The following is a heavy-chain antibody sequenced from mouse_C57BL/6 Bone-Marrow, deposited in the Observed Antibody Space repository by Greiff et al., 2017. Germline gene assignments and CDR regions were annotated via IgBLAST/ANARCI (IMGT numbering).Heavy chain of an antibody. CDR2: IYPGSGST. J-gene: IGHJ1*03. CDR1: GYTFTSYW. V-gene: IGHV1-55*01. D-gene: IGHD1-1*01. Sequence: VQLQQPGAELVKPGASVKMSCKASGYTFTSYWITWVKQRPGQGLEWIGDIYPGSGSTNYNEKFKSKGTLTVYTSSSTAYMQLSSLTSEDSAVYYCARWRDSSSEWYFDVWGTGTTVTVSS. CDR3: ARWRDSSSEWYFDV.